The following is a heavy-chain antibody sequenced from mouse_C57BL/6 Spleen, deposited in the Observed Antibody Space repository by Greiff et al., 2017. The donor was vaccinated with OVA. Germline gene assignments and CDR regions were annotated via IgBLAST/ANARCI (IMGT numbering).Heavy chain of an antibody. V-gene: IGHV1-15*01. CDR3: TRNYHYYGSSYDYFDY. Sequence: LQESGAELVRPGASVTLSCKASGYTFTDYEMHWVKQTPVHGLEWIGAIDPETGGTAYNQKFKGKAILTADKSSSTAYMELRSLTSEDSAVYYCTRNYHYYGSSYDYFDYWGQGTTLTVSS. D-gene: IGHD1-1*01. J-gene: IGHJ2*01. CDR1: GYTFTDYE. CDR2: IDPETGGT.